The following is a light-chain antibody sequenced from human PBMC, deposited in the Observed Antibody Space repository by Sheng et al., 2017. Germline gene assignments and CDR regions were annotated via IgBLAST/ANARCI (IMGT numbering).Light chain of an antibody. V-gene: IGKV3-11*01. CDR2: DAS. CDR3: QHRSDWPT. Sequence: EIVLTQSPATLSLSPGERATLSCRASQSVINLAWYQQRPGQAPRLLIYDASNRATGIPARFSGSGSGTDFTLTIGSLEPEDFAVYYCQHRSDWPTFGGGTKVEYQT. CDR1: QSVIN. J-gene: IGKJ4*01.